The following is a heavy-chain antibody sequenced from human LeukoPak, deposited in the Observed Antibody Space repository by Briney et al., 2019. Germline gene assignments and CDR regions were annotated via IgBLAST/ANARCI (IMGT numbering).Heavy chain of an antibody. V-gene: IGHV3-23*01. J-gene: IGHJ4*02. CDR1: GFTFSSYA. Sequence: GGSLRLSCAASGFTFSSYAMSWVREAPGEGLECVSAISGSGGSTYYADSVKGRFTISRDNSKNTLYLQMNSLRAEDTAVYYCAKDHLIVATTDLDYWGQGTLVTVSS. CDR3: AKDHLIVATTDLDY. D-gene: IGHD5-12*01. CDR2: ISGSGGST.